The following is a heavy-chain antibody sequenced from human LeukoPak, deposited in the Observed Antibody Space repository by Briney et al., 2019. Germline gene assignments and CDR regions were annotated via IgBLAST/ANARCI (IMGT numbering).Heavy chain of an antibody. V-gene: IGHV5-51*01. CDR3: ARALVTTSPIFDY. D-gene: IGHD2-21*02. Sequence: PGQSLPISSKGSGYFFTNYWIGWVREIPGKGQEWMGIIYPGDSETRYSPSFQGQVTISADKSISTAYLQWSSLKASDTAMYYCARALVTTSPIFDYWGQGTMLTVSS. J-gene: IGHJ4*02. CDR2: IYPGDSET. CDR1: GYFFTNYW.